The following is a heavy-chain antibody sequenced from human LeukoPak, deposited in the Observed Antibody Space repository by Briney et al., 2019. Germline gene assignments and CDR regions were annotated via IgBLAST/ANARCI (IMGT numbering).Heavy chain of an antibody. V-gene: IGHV3-30-3*01. D-gene: IGHD3-10*01. J-gene: IGHJ4*02. CDR2: ISYDGSNK. CDR1: GFTFSSYA. CDR3: AREQLPSAFDY. Sequence: GGSLRLSCAASGFTFSSYAMHWVRQAPGQGLEWVAVISYDGSNKYYADSVKGRFTISRDNSKNTLYLQMNSLRAEDTAVYYCAREQLPSAFDYWGQGTLVTVSS.